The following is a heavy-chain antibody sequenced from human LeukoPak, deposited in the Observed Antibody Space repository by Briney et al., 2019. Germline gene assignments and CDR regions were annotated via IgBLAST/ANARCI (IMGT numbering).Heavy chain of an antibody. CDR2: INHSGNT. D-gene: IGHD5-18*01. V-gene: IGHV4-34*01. CDR1: GGSFSGYY. CDR3: ARALARGYSLQFDY. J-gene: IGHJ4*02. Sequence: PSETLSLTCAVYGGSFSGYYWSWIRQPPGKGLEWIGEINHSGNTNYNPSLKSRVTISVDTSKNQFSLKLSSVTAADTAVYYCARALARGYSLQFDYWGQGTLVTVSS.